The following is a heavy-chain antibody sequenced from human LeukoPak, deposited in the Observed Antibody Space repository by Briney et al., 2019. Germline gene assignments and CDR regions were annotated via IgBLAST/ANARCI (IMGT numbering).Heavy chain of an antibody. D-gene: IGHD3-16*01. V-gene: IGHV3-21*01. CDR2: ISSSSSCI. Sequence: GGSLGLSCAASGFTFSSYTMNWVRQAPRKGLEWVSSISSSSSCIFYADSVKGRFTISRDNAKNSLYLQMNSLRAEDTAVYYCARDLNPVSMITFGGDDYGMDVWGQGTTVTVSS. CDR3: ARDLNPVSMITFGGDDYGMDV. CDR1: GFTFSSYT. J-gene: IGHJ6*02.